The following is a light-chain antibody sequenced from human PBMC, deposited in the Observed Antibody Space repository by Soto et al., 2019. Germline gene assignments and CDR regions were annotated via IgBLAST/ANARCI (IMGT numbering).Light chain of an antibody. CDR2: GVK. CDR3: SSYTTSYFYV. V-gene: IGLV2-14*01. Sequence: QSFLTQPASVSGSPGQSITIACAGSGRDIGAYNYVSWYQQHPGKAPKLIIYGVKNRPSGVSNRFSASKSAFTASLTISGLQAEDEADYYCSSYTTSYFYVFGPGTKVTV. J-gene: IGLJ1*01. CDR1: GRDIGAYNY.